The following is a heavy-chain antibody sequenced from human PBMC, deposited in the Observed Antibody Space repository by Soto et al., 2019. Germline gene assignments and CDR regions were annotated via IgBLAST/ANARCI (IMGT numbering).Heavy chain of an antibody. J-gene: IGHJ4*02. V-gene: IGHV1-24*01. D-gene: IGHD5-18*01. CDR2: FDPEDGET. Sequence: XSVKVSFNVSGYTLTALSMHLVRHAPGKGLEWMGGFDPEDGETIYAQKFQGRVTMTEDTSTDTAYMELSSLRSEDTAVYYCATISSDTYDYWGQGTLVTVSS. CDR3: ATISSDTYDY. CDR1: GYTLTALS.